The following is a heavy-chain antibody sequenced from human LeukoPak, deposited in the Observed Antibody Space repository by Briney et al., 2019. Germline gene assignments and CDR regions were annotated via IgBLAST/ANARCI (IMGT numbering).Heavy chain of an antibody. CDR3: AKDNASGSYFDY. CDR1: GFTFDDYA. CDR2: ISWNSGSI. V-gene: IGHV3-9*01. J-gene: IGHJ4*02. D-gene: IGHD1-26*01. Sequence: GGPLRLSCAASGFTFDDYAMHWVRQAPGKGLEWVSGISWNSGSIGYADSVKGRFTISRDNAKNSLYLQMNSLRAEDTALYYCAKDNASGSYFDYWGQGTLVTVSS.